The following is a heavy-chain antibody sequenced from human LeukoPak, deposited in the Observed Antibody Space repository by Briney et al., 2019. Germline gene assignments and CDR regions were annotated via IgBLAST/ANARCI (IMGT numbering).Heavy chain of an antibody. J-gene: IGHJ4*02. CDR2: IIPILGIA. Sequence: SVKVSCKASGGTFSSYAISWVRQAPGQGLEWMGRIIPILGIANYAQKFQGRVTLTADKSTSTAYMELSSLRSEDTAVYYCARSRSGSGSYYYSFDYWGQGALVTVSS. D-gene: IGHD3-10*01. CDR1: GGTFSSYA. CDR3: ARSRSGSGSYYYSFDY. V-gene: IGHV1-69*04.